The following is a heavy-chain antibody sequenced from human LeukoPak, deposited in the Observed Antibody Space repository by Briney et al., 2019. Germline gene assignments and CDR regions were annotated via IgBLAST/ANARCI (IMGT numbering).Heavy chain of an antibody. V-gene: IGHV4-39*07. CDR3: ARPLGMGTEIDAFDI. CDR2: INHSGST. CDR1: GGSISSSSYY. Sequence: PSETLSLTCTVSGGSISSSSYYWGWIRQPPGKGLEWIGEINHSGSTNYNPSLKSRVTISVDTSKNQFSLKLSSVTAADTAVYYCARPLGMGTEIDAFDIWGQGTMVTVSS. J-gene: IGHJ3*02. D-gene: IGHD1/OR15-1a*01.